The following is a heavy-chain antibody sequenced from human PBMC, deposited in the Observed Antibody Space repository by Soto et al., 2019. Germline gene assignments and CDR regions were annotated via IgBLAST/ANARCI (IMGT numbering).Heavy chain of an antibody. CDR2: ISYDGSNK. CDR3: AKDHGCTNGVCPYFDY. Sequence: GGSLRLSCAASGFTFSSYGMHWVRQAPGKGLEWVAVISYDGSNKYYADSVKGRFTISRDNSKNTLYLQMNSLRAEDTAVYYCAKDHGCTNGVCPYFDYWGQGTRVTVSS. V-gene: IGHV3-30*18. J-gene: IGHJ4*02. D-gene: IGHD2-8*01. CDR1: GFTFSSYG.